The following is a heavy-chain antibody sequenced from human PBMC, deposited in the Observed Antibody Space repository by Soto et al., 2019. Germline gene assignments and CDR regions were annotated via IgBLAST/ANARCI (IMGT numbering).Heavy chain of an antibody. Sequence: SETLSLPCPVSGGSINSLYWSWILQPLGKGLELIGYIYYSGSTNYNPSLKSRVTISVYTSKNQFSLKLSSVTAADTAVYYCASGAGPFKSFDYWGQGTLVTVSS. CDR3: ASGAGPFKSFDY. J-gene: IGHJ4*02. D-gene: IGHD6-13*01. CDR2: IYYSGST. V-gene: IGHV4-59*12. CDR1: GGSINSLY.